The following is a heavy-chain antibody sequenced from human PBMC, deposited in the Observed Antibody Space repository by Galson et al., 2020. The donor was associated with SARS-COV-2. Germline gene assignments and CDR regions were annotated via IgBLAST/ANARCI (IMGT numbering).Heavy chain of an antibody. CDR3: AHSAPSSLTIFGVVIVKDYFDY. D-gene: IGHD3-3*01. CDR1: GFSLTTSGVG. CDR2: IYWYDDK. V-gene: IGHV2-5*01. J-gene: IGHJ4*02. Sequence: ESGPTLVKPTQTLTLTCTFSGFSLTTSGVGVGWIRQPPGKALEWLALIYWYDDKRYSPSLKSRLTITKDTSKNQVVLTMTNMDPVDTATYFCAHSAPSSLTIFGVVIVKDYFDYWGQGTLVTVSS.